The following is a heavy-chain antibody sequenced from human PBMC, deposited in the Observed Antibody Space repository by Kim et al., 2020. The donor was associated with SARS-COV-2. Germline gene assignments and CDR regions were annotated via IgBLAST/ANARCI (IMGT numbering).Heavy chain of an antibody. V-gene: IGHV3-48*02. D-gene: IGHD3-3*01. Sequence: VKGRFTISRENAKNPLYLQMNSLRDEDAAVYYCARDYDFWSGYYPSNFDYWGQGTLVTVSS. CDR3: ARDYDFWSGYYPSNFDY. J-gene: IGHJ4*02.